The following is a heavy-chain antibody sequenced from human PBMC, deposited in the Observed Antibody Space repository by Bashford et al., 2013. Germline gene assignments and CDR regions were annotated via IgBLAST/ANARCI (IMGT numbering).Heavy chain of an antibody. CDR3: AREHNYYDSSGENHDAFDI. V-gene: IGHV1-69*13. CDR2: IIPIFGTA. J-gene: IGHJ3*02. CDR1: GGTFSSYA. D-gene: IGHD3-22*01. Sequence: SVKVSCKASGGTFSSYAISWVRQAPGQGLEWMGGIIPIFGTANYAQKFQGRVTITADESTSTAYMELSSLRSEDTAVYYCAREHNYYDSSGENHDAFDIWAKGQWSPSPQ.